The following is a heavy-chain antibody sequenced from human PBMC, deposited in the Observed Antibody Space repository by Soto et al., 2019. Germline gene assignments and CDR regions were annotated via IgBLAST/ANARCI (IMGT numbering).Heavy chain of an antibody. Sequence: QVQLQESGPGLVKPSETLSLTCTVSGGSISSYYWSWIRQPPGKGLEWIGYIYYSGSTNYNPSLKSRVTISVDTSKNQFSLKLSSVTAADTVVYYCARSVAGTGWYFDLWGRGTLVTVSS. V-gene: IGHV4-59*01. CDR1: GGSISSYY. D-gene: IGHD6-19*01. J-gene: IGHJ2*01. CDR3: ARSVAGTGWYFDL. CDR2: IYYSGST.